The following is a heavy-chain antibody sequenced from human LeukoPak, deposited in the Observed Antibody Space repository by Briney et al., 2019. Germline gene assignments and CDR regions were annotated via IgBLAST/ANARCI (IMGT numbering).Heavy chain of an antibody. V-gene: IGHV1-69*01. CDR2: IIPIFGTA. D-gene: IGHD2-2*01. Sequence: SVKVSCKASGGTFSSYAISWVRQAPGQGLEWMGGIIPIFGTANYAQKFQGRVTITADESTSAAYMELSSLRSEDTAVYYCARGSCSSTSCYVPYYYYIDVWGKGTTVTVSS. CDR3: ARGSCSSTSCYVPYYYYIDV. CDR1: GGTFSSYA. J-gene: IGHJ6*03.